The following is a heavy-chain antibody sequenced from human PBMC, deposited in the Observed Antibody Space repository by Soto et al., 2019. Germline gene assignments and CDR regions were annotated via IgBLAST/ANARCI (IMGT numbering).Heavy chain of an antibody. CDR3: ARKASGYDYGWFDP. V-gene: IGHV4-39*01. J-gene: IGHJ5*02. CDR1: GGSILDSTYY. D-gene: IGHD3-22*01. CDR2: IFYSGGT. Sequence: QLLLQESGPGLVKPSETLSLTCTVSGGSILDSTYYWAWIRQSPAKGLEWIGTIFYSGGTFYTPSLQSRATMSVDTSNNQFPLTLSSVTAADTAVYYCARKASGYDYGWFDPWGQGTLVTVSS.